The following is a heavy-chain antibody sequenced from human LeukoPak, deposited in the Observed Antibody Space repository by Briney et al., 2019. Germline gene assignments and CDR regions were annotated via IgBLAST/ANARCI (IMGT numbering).Heavy chain of an antibody. CDR2: VSGTSVTS. Sequence: GGSLRLSCEASGFTFRSDAMTWVRQAPGKRLEWVSVVSGTSVTSYSADSVKGRFTISRDNSKNILYLEMNSLRAEDTAVYYCAKAMYSHTSGTFYPDYWGQGTLVTVSS. CDR1: GFTFRSDA. CDR3: AKAMYSHTSGTFYPDY. V-gene: IGHV3-23*01. J-gene: IGHJ4*02. D-gene: IGHD3-10*01.